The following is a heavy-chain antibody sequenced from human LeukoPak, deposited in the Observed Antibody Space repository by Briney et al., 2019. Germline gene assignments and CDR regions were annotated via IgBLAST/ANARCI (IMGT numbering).Heavy chain of an antibody. V-gene: IGHV3-30*02. J-gene: IGHJ4*02. Sequence: GGSLRLSCAASGFTFSSYGMHWVRQAPGKGLEWVAFIRYDGSNKYYADSVKGRFTISRDNSKNTLYLQMNSLRAEDTAVYYCAKDYSTYYYDSSGYQTLLYWGQGTLVTVSS. CDR3: AKDYSTYYYDSSGYQTLLY. CDR1: GFTFSSYG. D-gene: IGHD3-22*01. CDR2: IRYDGSNK.